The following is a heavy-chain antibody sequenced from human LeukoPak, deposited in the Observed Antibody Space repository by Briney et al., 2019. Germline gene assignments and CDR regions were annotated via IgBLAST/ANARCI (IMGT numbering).Heavy chain of an antibody. D-gene: IGHD3-22*01. CDR1: GFTFDDYA. V-gene: IGHV3-9*01. CDR2: ISWNSGSI. CDR3: AKDTHYYDSSGYGTFDY. Sequence: GGSLRLSCAASGFTFDDYAMHWVRQAPEKGLEWVSGISWNSGSIGYADSVKGRFTISRDNAKNSLYLQMNSLRAEDTALYYCAKDTHYYDSSGYGTFDYWGQGTLVTVSS. J-gene: IGHJ4*02.